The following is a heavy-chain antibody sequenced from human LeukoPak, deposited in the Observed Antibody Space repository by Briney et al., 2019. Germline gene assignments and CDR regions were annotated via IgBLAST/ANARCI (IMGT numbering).Heavy chain of an antibody. Sequence: TSSETLSLTCAVSGGSFSSYYWTWIRQPPGKGLEWIGEINHSGSANYNPSLKSRVTISLDTSKNQFSLKVSSVTAADTAVYYCARGQGTVTTHWGQGTLVTVSS. D-gene: IGHD4-17*01. CDR2: INHSGSA. V-gene: IGHV4-34*01. CDR3: ARGQGTVTTH. J-gene: IGHJ4*02. CDR1: GGSFSSYY.